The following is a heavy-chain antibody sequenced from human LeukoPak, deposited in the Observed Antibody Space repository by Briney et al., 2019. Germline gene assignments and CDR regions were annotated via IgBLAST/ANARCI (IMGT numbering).Heavy chain of an antibody. CDR3: AFQWGYGGYDY. J-gene: IGHJ4*02. CDR2: IYPGDSDT. V-gene: IGHV5-51*01. D-gene: IGHD5-12*01. Sequence: LGESLKISCKGSGYSFATYWIGWVRQMPGKGLEWMGIIYPGDSDTRYNPSFQGQVTISADKSISTAYLQWNSLKASDTAMYYCAFQWGYGGYDYWGQGTLVTVSS. CDR1: GYSFATYW.